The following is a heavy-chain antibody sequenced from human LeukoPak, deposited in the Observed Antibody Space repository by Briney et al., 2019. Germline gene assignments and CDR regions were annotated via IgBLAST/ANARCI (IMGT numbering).Heavy chain of an antibody. CDR2: IYSGGST. CDR3: ARGPYDILTGALA. V-gene: IGHV3-53*01. J-gene: IGHJ5*02. D-gene: IGHD3-9*01. Sequence: GGSLRLSCAASGFTVSSNYMSWIRQAPGKGLEWVSVIYSGGSTYYADSVKGRLTISRDNSKNTLYLQMNSLRAEDTAVYYCARGPYDILTGALAWGQGTLVTVSS. CDR1: GFTVSSNY.